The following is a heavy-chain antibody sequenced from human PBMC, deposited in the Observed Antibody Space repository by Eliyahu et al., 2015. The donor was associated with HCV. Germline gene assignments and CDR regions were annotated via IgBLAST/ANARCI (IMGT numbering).Heavy chain of an antibody. CDR1: GYMFTSYT. CDR2: INAGNGNT. CDR3: ARWGTMGRTGFDH. V-gene: IGHV1-3*01. D-gene: IGHD4/OR15-4a*01. Sequence: QVQLVQSGAEVKKPGASVKVSCKASGYMFTSYTMQWVRQAPGQRPEWMGFINAGNGNTEYSQNFQGRVTITRDTSASTGYMELNSLRPEDTAVYYCARWGTMGRTGFDHWGQGTLVTVSS. J-gene: IGHJ4*02.